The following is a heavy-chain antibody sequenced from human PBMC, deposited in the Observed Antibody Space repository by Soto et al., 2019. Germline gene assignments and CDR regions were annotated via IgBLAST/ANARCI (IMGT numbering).Heavy chain of an antibody. CDR2: IIPILGIA. D-gene: IGHD6-19*01. CDR3: ARLNSSGWQGWFDY. Sequence: SVKVSCKASGGTFSSYTISWVRQAPGQGLEWMGRIIPILGIANYAQKYKGRVTITADKSTSTAYMELSSLRSEDTAVYYCARLNSSGWQGWFDYWGQGTLVTVSS. J-gene: IGHJ4*02. CDR1: GGTFSSYT. V-gene: IGHV1-69*02.